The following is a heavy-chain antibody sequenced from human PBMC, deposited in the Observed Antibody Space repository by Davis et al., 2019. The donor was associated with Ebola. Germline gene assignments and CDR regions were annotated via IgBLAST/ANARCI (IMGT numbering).Heavy chain of an antibody. J-gene: IGHJ6*02. CDR1: GVSFSGYY. CDR2: INHSGRT. Sequence: MPSETLSLTCAVYGVSFSGYYWNWIRQPPGKGLEWIGEINHSGRTNYNPSLESRVTMSVDTSKNQFSLRVRSVTAADTAVYYCARGGGYGGYGMDVWGQGTTVTVSS. D-gene: IGHD6-25*01. CDR3: ARGGGYGGYGMDV. V-gene: IGHV4-34*01.